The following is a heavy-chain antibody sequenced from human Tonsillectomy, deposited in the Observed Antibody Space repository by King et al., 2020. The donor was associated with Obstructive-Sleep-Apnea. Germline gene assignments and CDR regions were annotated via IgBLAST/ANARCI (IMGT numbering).Heavy chain of an antibody. J-gene: IGHJ6*02. CDR3: ARRSGYSSGWTYYYYYYAMDV. V-gene: IGHV5-51*01. D-gene: IGHD6-19*01. CDR2: IYPGDSDT. CDR1: GYSFTSYW. Sequence: VQLVESGAEVKKPGESLKISCKGSGYSFTSYWIGWVRQMPGKGLEWMGIIYPGDSDTRYSPSFQGQFTSSAYKSISTAYLQWSSLKASDTAMYYCARRSGYSSGWTYYYYYYAMDVWGQGTTVTVSS.